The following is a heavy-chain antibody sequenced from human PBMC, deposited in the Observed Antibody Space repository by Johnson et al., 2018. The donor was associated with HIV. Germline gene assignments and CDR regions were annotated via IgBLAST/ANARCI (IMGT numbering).Heavy chain of an antibody. CDR2: ISYDGSNK. D-gene: IGHD6-6*01. CDR1: GFTFSSYA. V-gene: IGHV3-30-3*01. J-gene: IGHJ3*02. CDR3: ARERSLNEYSSSWDAFDI. Sequence: QVQLVESGGGLVQPGKSLRLSCAASGFTFSSYAMHWVRQAPGKGLEWVAVISYDGSNKYYADSVKGRFTISRDNSKNTLYLQMNSLRAEDTAVYYCARERSLNEYSSSWDAFDIWGQGTMVTVSS.